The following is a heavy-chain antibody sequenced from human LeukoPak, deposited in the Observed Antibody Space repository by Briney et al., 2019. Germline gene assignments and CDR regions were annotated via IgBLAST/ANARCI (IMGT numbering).Heavy chain of an antibody. CDR1: GFTFSSYA. J-gene: IGHJ4*02. D-gene: IGHD5-18*01. Sequence: GGSLRLSCAASGFTFSSYAMSWVRQAPGKGLEWVSVIYSGGSTYYADSVKGRFTISRDNSKNTLYLQMNSLRAEDTAVYYCAREGDSAGYSYGLKGKFDYWSQGTLVTVSS. CDR3: AREGDSAGYSYGLKGKFDY. CDR2: IYSGGST. V-gene: IGHV3-53*01.